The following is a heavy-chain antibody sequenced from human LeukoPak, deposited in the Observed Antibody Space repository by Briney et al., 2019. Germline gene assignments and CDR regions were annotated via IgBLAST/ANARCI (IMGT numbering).Heavy chain of an antibody. D-gene: IGHD6-13*01. CDR3: AKDIGAAAGTGDFDY. CDR2: FNWNGGST. J-gene: IGHJ4*02. CDR1: GFTFDDYG. Sequence: PGGSLRLSCAASGFTFDDYGMSWVRHAPGKGLGWVSGFNWNGGSTGYADSVKGRFTISRDNAKNSLYLQMNSLRAEDTALYYCAKDIGAAAGTGDFDYWGQGTLVTVSS. V-gene: IGHV3-20*04.